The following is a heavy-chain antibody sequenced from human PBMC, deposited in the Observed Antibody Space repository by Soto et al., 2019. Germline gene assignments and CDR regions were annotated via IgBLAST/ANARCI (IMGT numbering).Heavy chain of an antibody. J-gene: IGHJ4*02. Sequence: SETLSLTCTVSGGSISSGGYYWSWIRQHPGKGLEWIGYIYYSGSTYYNPSLKSRVTISVDTSKNQFSLKLSSVTAADTAVYYCARLAVVAATLDYWGQGTLVTVSS. CDR1: GGSISSGGYY. V-gene: IGHV4-31*03. CDR2: IYYSGST. D-gene: IGHD2-15*01. CDR3: ARLAVVAATLDY.